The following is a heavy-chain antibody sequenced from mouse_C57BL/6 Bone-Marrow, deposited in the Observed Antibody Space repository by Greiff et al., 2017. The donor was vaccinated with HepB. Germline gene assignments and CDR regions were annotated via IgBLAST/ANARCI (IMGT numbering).Heavy chain of an antibody. J-gene: IGHJ1*03. D-gene: IGHD2-3*01. CDR1: GFTFSNYW. CDR3: TDYDGYYSRYFDV. CDR2: IRLKSDNYAT. Sequence: DVMLVESGGGLVQPGGSMKLSCVASGFTFSNYWMNWVRQSPEKGLEWVAQIRLKSDNYATHYAESVKGRFTISRDDSKSSVDLQMNNLRAEDTGIYYCTDYDGYYSRYFDVWGTGTTVTVSS. V-gene: IGHV6-3*01.